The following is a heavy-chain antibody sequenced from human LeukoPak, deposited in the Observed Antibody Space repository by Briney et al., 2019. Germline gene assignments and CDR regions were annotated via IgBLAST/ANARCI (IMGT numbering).Heavy chain of an antibody. J-gene: IGHJ3*02. CDR1: GYTLTELS. CDR2: FDPEDGET. Sequence: ASVKVSCKVSGYTLTELSMHLVRQAPGKGLEWMGGFDPEDGETIYAQKFQGRVTMTEDTSTDTAYMELSSLRSEDTAVYYCATVPTYSTYQREAFDIWGQGTMVTVSS. D-gene: IGHD2-2*01. V-gene: IGHV1-24*01. CDR3: ATVPTYSTYQREAFDI.